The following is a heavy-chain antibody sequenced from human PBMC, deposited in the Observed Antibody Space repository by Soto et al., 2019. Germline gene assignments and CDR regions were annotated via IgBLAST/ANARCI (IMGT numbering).Heavy chain of an antibody. CDR1: GFTCSDYY. D-gene: IGHD2-21*02. CDR2: ISSSGSTI. Sequence: QVQLVESGGGLVKPGGSLRLSCAASGFTCSDYYMSWIRQAPGKGLELVSYISSSGSTIYYADSVKGRFTISRDNAKNSLYLQMNSLRAEDTAVYYCARAVVTDNAEYFQHWGQGTLVTVSS. CDR3: ARAVVTDNAEYFQH. V-gene: IGHV3-11*01. J-gene: IGHJ1*01.